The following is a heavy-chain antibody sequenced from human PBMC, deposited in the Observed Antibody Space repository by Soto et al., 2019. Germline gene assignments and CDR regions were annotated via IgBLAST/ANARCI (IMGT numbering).Heavy chain of an antibody. V-gene: IGHV3-74*02. J-gene: IGHJ6*02. CDR3: ATLRDYYYGMDV. CDR2: INSDGSST. CDR1: GFTFSSYW. Sequence: EVQLLESGGGLVQPGGSLRLSCAASGFTFSSYWMHWVRQAPGKGLVWVSRINSDGSSTSYADSVKGRFTISRDNAKNTLYLQMNSPRAEDTAVYDCATLRDYYYGMDVWGQGTTVTVSS. D-gene: IGHD3-16*01.